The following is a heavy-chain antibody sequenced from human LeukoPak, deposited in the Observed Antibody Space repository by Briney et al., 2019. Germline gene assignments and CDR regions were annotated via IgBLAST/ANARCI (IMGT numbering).Heavy chain of an antibody. D-gene: IGHD3-10*01. CDR3: ARHKEGSGKKGVTYYYYGMDV. V-gene: IGHV3-66*04. Sequence: GGSLRLSCAASGFTFSSYSMNWVRQAPGKGLEWVSVIYSGGSTYYADSVKGRFTISRDNSKNTLYLQMNSLRAEDTAVYYCARHKEGSGKKGVTYYYYGMDVWGQGTTVTVSS. CDR1: GFTFSSYS. J-gene: IGHJ6*02. CDR2: IYSGGST.